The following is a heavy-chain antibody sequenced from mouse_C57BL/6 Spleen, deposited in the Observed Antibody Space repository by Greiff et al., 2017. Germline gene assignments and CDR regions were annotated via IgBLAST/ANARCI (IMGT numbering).Heavy chain of an antibody. V-gene: IGHV1-64*01. D-gene: IGHD2-2*01. CDR1: GYTFTSYW. J-gene: IGHJ4*01. Sequence: QVQLQQPGAELVKPGASVKLSCKASGYTFTSYWMHWVKQRPGQGLEWIGMIHPNSGSTNYNEKFKSKATLTVDKSSSTAYMQLSSLTSEDSAVYYCARVDYGNDDAMDYWGQGTSVTVSS. CDR2: IHPNSGST. CDR3: ARVDYGNDDAMDY.